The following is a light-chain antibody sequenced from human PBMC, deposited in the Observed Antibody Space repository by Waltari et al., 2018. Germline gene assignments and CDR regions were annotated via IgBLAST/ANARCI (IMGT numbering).Light chain of an antibody. CDR1: SSDVGGYNH. J-gene: IGLJ2*01. CDR3: SSFTTIGTLVV. Sequence: QSALTQPASVSGSPGQSITISCPGTSSDVGGYNHVSRYQQQPGKAPKLLILEVTNRPSGISNRFSGSKSGNTASLTISGLQAEDEGEYYCSSFTTIGTLVVFGGGTKVTVL. V-gene: IGLV2-14*01. CDR2: EVT.